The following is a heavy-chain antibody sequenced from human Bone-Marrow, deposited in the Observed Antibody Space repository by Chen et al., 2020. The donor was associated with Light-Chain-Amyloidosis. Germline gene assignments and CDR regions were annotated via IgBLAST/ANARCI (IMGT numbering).Heavy chain of an antibody. CDR1: GFTFSSYG. CDR2: IWYDGSNK. J-gene: IGHJ3*02. V-gene: IGHV3-33*06. Sequence: SCAASGFTFSSYGMHWVRQAPGKGLEWVAVIWYDGSNKYYADSVKGRFTISRDNSKNALFLQMNSLRAEDTAVYYCAKDISYDDILPGYPADAFDIWGQGTMVTVSS. D-gene: IGHD3-9*01. CDR3: AKDISYDDILPGYPADAFDI.